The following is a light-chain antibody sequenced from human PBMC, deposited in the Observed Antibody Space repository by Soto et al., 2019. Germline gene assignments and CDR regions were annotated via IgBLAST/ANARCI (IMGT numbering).Light chain of an antibody. CDR2: GGS. V-gene: IGKV3-15*01. J-gene: IGKJ2*01. Sequence: EIVLTQSPATLSVSPGDRVTLSCRASESLFCFLAWYQQKPGQSPRVLIYGGSTRATGIPDRFSGSGSATDFTLTISSLQSEDFAVYFCQRYNDWPFASGLGTKLEI. CDR3: QRYNDWPFA. CDR1: ESLFCF.